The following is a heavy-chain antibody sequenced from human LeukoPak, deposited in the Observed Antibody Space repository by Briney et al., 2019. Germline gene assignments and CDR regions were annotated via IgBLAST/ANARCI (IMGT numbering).Heavy chain of an antibody. CDR1: GFTFNVYS. CDR2: ISSSLDSNI. D-gene: IGHD3-10*02. Sequence: GSLRLSCAASGFTFNVYSMNWVRQAPGKGLEWVSFISSSLDSNIYYADSVKGRFTISRDNAKNSLYLQMNSLRAEDTAVYYCAELGITMIGGVWGKGTTVTISS. V-gene: IGHV3-48*04. CDR3: AELGITMIGGV. J-gene: IGHJ6*04.